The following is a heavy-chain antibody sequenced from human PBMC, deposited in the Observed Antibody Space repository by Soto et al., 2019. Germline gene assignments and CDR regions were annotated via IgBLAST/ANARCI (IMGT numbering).Heavy chain of an antibody. CDR1: GYSFTSYW. J-gene: IGHJ6*02. V-gene: IGHV5-51*01. D-gene: IGHD2-2*02. CDR2: IYPGDSDT. Sequence: AESLTTSCKGSGYSFTSYWIGWVRQMPGKGLEWMGIIYPGDSDTRYSPSFQGQVTISADKSISTAYLQWSSLKASDTAMYYCARHGCSSTSCYTFYYYGMDVWGQGTTVTVSS. CDR3: ARHGCSSTSCYTFYYYGMDV.